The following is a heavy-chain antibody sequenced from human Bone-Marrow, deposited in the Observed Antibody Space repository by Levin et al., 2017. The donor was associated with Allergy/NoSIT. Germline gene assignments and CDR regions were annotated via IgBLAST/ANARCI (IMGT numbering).Heavy chain of an antibody. J-gene: IGHJ4*02. CDR3: ARQKTTATVVFDH. CDR2: MYSSGST. D-gene: IGHD4-17*01. V-gene: IGHV4-39*01. CDR1: GGSISSSSYY. Sequence: SQTLSLTCTVSGGSISSSSYYWAWIRQPPGKGLEWIGSMYSSGSTYYNPSFESRVTISVDTSKSQFSVKLSSVTAADTAIYYCARQKTTATVVFDHWGQGTLVTVSS.